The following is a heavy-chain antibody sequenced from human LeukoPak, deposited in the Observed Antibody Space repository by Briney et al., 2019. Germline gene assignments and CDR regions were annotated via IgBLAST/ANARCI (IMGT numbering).Heavy chain of an antibody. CDR2: VYYSGST. CDR1: GGSFSGYY. V-gene: IGHV4-59*01. Sequence: SETLSLTCAVSGGSFSGYYWGWIRQPPGRGLEWIGYVYYSGSTNYNPSFKSRITISVDTSRNQFPLQLSSVTAADTAVYYCARIHRYCSGGACYVLDNWGQGTLVAVSS. D-gene: IGHD2-15*01. J-gene: IGHJ4*02. CDR3: ARIHRYCSGGACYVLDN.